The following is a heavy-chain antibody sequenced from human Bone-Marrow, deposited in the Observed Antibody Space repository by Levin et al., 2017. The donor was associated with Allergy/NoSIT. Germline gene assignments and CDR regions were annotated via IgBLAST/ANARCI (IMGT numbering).Heavy chain of an antibody. CDR1: GFSFHTSN. CDR2: ISSGSGTS. Sequence: GESLKISCAASGFSFHTSNMHWVRQAPGKGLECISYISSGSGTSDYADSVKGRFTISRDNANNSMYLQMNSLRAEDTAVYYCARETTYYFDTGGDLRAGWYFDLWGRGTLVTVSS. J-gene: IGHJ2*01. D-gene: IGHD3-22*01. CDR3: ARETTYYFDTGGDLRAGWYFDL. V-gene: IGHV3-48*01.